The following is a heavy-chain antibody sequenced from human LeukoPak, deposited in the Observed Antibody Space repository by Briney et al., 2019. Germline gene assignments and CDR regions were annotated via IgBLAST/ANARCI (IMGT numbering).Heavy chain of an antibody. CDR3: ARDHQALDV. CDR1: GYTLTELS. D-gene: IGHD2-2*01. CDR2: INPNSGGT. Sequence: ASVKVSCKVSGYTLTELSMHWVRQAPGQGLEWMGWINPNSGGTNYAQKFQGRVTMTRDTSISTAYMELSRLRSDDTAVYYCARDHQALDVWGKGTTVTVSS. J-gene: IGHJ6*04. V-gene: IGHV1-2*02.